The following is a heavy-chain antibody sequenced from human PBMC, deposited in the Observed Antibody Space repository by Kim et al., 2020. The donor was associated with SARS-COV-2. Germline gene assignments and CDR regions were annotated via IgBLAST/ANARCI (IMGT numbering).Heavy chain of an antibody. CDR3: ARGVESYYYDSSGYYHVDY. V-gene: IGHV4-39*07. J-gene: IGHJ4*02. D-gene: IGHD3-22*01. Sequence: SRVTISVDTSKNQFSLKLSSVTAADTAVYYCARGVESYYYDSSGYYHVDYWGQGTLVTVSS.